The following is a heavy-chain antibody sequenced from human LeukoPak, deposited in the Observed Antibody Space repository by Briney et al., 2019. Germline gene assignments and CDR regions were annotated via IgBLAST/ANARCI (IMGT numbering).Heavy chain of an antibody. CDR1: GFTFSAYG. J-gene: IGHJ4*02. Sequence: GRSLRLSCAASGFTFSAYGMHWVRQAPGKGLEWVAVLSCGGNTKYYADSVKGRFTISRDNSKDTLYLQMNSLRAEDTAVYYCAKRVDYGSSWYYFDYWGQGTLVTVSS. D-gene: IGHD6-13*01. CDR2: LSCGGNTK. CDR3: AKRVDYGSSWYYFDY. V-gene: IGHV3-30*18.